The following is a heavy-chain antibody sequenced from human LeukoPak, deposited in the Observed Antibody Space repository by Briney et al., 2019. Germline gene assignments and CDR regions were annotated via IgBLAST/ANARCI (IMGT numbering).Heavy chain of an antibody. CDR1: GFTFSTYA. CDR2: ISVSGSST. J-gene: IGHJ3*01. CDR3: AKNHDSNGYHTDDAFDV. V-gene: IGHV3-23*01. D-gene: IGHD3-22*01. Sequence: PGGSLRLSCVASGFTFSTYAMNRVRQAPGKGLEWVSVISVSGSSTYYADSVKGRFTISRDSSKSTLYLQMNSLRAEDTAVYYCAKNHDSNGYHTDDAFDVWGQGTMVTVSS.